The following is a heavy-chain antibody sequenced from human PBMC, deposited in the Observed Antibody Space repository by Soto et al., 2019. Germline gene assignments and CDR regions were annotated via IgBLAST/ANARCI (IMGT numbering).Heavy chain of an antibody. V-gene: IGHV4-34*01. CDR2: INHGGST. CDR3: ARTDIVTTNWFDP. Sequence: QVHLQQWGAGLLKPSETLSLTCAVYVESFIGYYWTWIRQSPGKGLEWIGEINHGGSTNYNPSLKSRVTISIDTSKNQFSLKLTSVTAADTSVYYCARTDIVTTNWFDPWGQGTLVTVSS. D-gene: IGHD5-12*01. CDR1: VESFIGYY. J-gene: IGHJ5*02.